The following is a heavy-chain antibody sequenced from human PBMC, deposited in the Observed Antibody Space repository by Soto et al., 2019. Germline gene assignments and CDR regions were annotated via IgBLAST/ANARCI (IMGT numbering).Heavy chain of an antibody. Sequence: EVQQVESGGGLVKPGGSLRLSCAASGFNFKKAWMNWVRQAPGKGLEWVGRIKSETDGGTTDYAAPVKGRFTISRDDSKSTLFLQMNSLKTEDTGVYYCAAMKTYWGQGTPVTVSS. V-gene: IGHV3-15*07. CDR1: GFNFKKAW. CDR2: IKSETDGGTT. J-gene: IGHJ4*02. D-gene: IGHD3-16*01. CDR3: AAMKTY.